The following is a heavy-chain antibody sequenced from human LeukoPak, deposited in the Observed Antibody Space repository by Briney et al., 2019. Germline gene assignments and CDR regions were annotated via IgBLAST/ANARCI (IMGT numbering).Heavy chain of an antibody. D-gene: IGHD1-26*01. CDR2: INPNSGGT. CDR3: ARDREWRGSYYWFDP. J-gene: IGHJ5*02. Sequence: GASVKVSCKASGYTFTGYYMHWVRQAPGQGLEWMGWINPNSGGTNYAQKFQGRVTMTRDTSISTAYMELSRLRSDDTAVYYCARDREWRGSYYWFDPWGQGTLVTVSS. CDR1: GYTFTGYY. V-gene: IGHV1-2*02.